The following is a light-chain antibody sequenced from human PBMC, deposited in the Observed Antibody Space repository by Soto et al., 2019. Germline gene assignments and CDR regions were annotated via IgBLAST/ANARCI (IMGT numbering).Light chain of an antibody. V-gene: IGKV1-39*01. CDR2: TAS. J-gene: IGKJ4*01. CDR3: QQSYSIPLT. Sequence: DIQMTQSPSSLSASVGDRVIISCRASQSISSYLNWYQQKPGKAPKLLIHTASTLQSGVPSRFSGSGSGTDFSLTITRLQPEDFATYYCQQSYSIPLTFGGGTKVDIK. CDR1: QSISSY.